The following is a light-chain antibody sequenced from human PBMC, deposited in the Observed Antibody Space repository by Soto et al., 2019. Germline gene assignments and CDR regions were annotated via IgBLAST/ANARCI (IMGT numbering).Light chain of an antibody. Sequence: QSVLTQPPSVSAAPGQKVSISCSGSSSNIGNNYVSWYQQFPGTAPKLLIYDNNKRPSGIPDRFSGSKSGTTATLDITGLQTGDEAEYYCGTWDISVNGGRFGGGTKLTVL. CDR1: SSNIGNNY. V-gene: IGLV1-51*01. CDR3: GTWDISVNGGR. J-gene: IGLJ3*02. CDR2: DNN.